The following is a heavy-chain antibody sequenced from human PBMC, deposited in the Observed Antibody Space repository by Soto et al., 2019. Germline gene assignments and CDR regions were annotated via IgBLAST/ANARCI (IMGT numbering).Heavy chain of an antibody. Sequence: SETLSLTCSVSGFAISRGYYWSCVRQPPGKGLEWIGSIYPSVSSYHNPPLETRVRLSIDTSKNQFSLTLTSVTAADTALYFCARADSVLIAKGFDLWGQGIQVTVSS. CDR2: IYPSVSS. D-gene: IGHD2-21*01. J-gene: IGHJ5*02. CDR3: ARADSVLIAKGFDL. CDR1: GFAISRGYY. V-gene: IGHV4-38-2*02.